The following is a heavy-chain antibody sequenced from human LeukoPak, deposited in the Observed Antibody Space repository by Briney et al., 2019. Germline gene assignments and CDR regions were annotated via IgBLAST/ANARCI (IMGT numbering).Heavy chain of an antibody. Sequence: SETLSLTCAVYGGSFSGYYWSWIRQPPGKGLEWIGEINHSGSTNYNPSLKSRVTISVDTSKNQFSLKLSSVTAADTAVYYCAREIVVVVAATDSYYFGYWGQGTLVTVSS. CDR3: AREIVVVVAATDSYYFGY. V-gene: IGHV4-34*01. CDR2: INHSGST. D-gene: IGHD2-15*01. J-gene: IGHJ4*02. CDR1: GGSFSGYY.